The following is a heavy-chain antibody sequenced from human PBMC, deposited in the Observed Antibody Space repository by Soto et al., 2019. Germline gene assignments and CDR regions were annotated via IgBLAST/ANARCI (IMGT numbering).Heavy chain of an antibody. Sequence: QVQLVESGGGLVKPGGSLRLSCAASGFTFSDYYMSWIRQAPGKGLEWVSYISSSGSTIYYADSVKGRFTISRDNAKNSLYLQMNSLRAEDTAVYYCARVLGYCSGGSCYSDYYYYMDVWGKGTTVTVSS. J-gene: IGHJ6*03. CDR1: GFTFSDYY. V-gene: IGHV3-11*01. CDR3: ARVLGYCSGGSCYSDYYYYMDV. CDR2: ISSSGSTI. D-gene: IGHD2-15*01.